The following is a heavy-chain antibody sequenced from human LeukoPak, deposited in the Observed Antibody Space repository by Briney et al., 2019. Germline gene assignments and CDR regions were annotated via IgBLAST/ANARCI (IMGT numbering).Heavy chain of an antibody. J-gene: IGHJ6*03. CDR1: EFNFSSNA. D-gene: IGHD3-10*02. V-gene: IGHV3-30*04. CDR2: ISYDGSNK. CDR3: AKEELRRITMWGYMDV. Sequence: GGSLRLSCAASEFNFSSNAMHWVRQAPGKGLEWVTIISYDGSNKYYADSVKGRFTISRDNSKNTLYLQMNSLSAEDTAFYYCAKEELRRITMWGYMDVWGKGTTVTISS.